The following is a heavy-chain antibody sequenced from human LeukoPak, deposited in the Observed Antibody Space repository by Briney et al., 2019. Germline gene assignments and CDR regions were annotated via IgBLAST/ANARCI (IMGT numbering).Heavy chain of an antibody. CDR1: GFTFSSYA. Sequence: PGGSLRLSCAASGFTFSSYAMSWVRQAPGKGLEWVSAISGSGGSTYYADSVKGRFTISRDNSKNTLYLQMNSLRAEDTAVYYCAKDEFRITMVRGVIHYWGQGTLVTVSS. V-gene: IGHV3-23*01. CDR2: ISGSGGST. D-gene: IGHD3-10*01. J-gene: IGHJ4*02. CDR3: AKDEFRITMVRGVIHY.